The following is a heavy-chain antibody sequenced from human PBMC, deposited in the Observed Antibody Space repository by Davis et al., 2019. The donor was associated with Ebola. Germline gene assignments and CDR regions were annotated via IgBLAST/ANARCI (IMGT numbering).Heavy chain of an antibody. CDR3: ARSSGIYDSSGYAFDY. CDR2: IYPGDSDT. CDR1: GYSFTSYW. V-gene: IGHV5-51*01. D-gene: IGHD3-22*01. Sequence: GESLKISCKGSGYSFTSYWIGWVRQMPGKGLEWMGIIYPGDSDTRYSPSFQGQVTISADKSISTAYLQWSSLKASDTAMYYCARSSGIYDSSGYAFDYWGQGTLVTVSS. J-gene: IGHJ4*02.